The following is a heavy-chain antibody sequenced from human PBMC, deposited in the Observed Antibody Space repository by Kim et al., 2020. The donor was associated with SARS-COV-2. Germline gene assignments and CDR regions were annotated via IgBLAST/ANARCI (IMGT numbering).Heavy chain of an antibody. CDR3: AKDGCSTSCYLGDY. CDR1: GFTFSSYG. J-gene: IGHJ4*02. V-gene: IGHV3-30*18. D-gene: IGHD2-2*01. Sequence: GGSLRLSCAASGFTFSSYGMHWVRQAPGKGLEWVAVISYDGSNKYYADSVKGRFTISRDNSKNTLYLQMNSLRAEDTAVYYCAKDGCSTSCYLGDYWGQGPLVTVSS. CDR2: ISYDGSNK.